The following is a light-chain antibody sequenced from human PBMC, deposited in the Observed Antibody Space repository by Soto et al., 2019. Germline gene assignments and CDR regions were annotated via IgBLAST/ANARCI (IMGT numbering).Light chain of an antibody. CDR3: QQYSTYWT. CDR2: NAS. CDR1: QSISTW. V-gene: IGKV1-5*03. Sequence: DIQMTQSPSTLSASVGDRVTITCRASQSISTWLAWYQQKAGKAPKLLIYNASILESGVPSRFSGSGSGTDFTLTISSLQPDDFATYYCQQYSTYWTFGQGTKVEIK. J-gene: IGKJ1*01.